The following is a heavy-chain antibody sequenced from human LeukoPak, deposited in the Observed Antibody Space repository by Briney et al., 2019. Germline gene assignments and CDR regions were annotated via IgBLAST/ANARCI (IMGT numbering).Heavy chain of an antibody. D-gene: IGHD2-2*01. J-gene: IGHJ4*02. V-gene: IGHV3-30*18. CDR2: ISYDGSNK. CDR3: AKDRDIVVAPGGIRQGLDY. CDR1: GFTFSSYG. Sequence: GRSLRLSCAASGFTFSSYGMHWVRQAPGKGLEWGAPISYDGSNKYYADSVKGRCTISRDNSKNTLYLQMNSLRAEDTSVYYCAKDRDIVVAPGGIRQGLDYWGQGNLVTVSS.